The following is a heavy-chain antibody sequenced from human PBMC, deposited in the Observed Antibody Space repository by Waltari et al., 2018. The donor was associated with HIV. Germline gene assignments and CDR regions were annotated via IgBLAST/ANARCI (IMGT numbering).Heavy chain of an antibody. CDR2: IYPNGSGT. Sequence: QVQLVQSGAEVTKPGASVKVSCKASGYTFTGYYMHWVRQAPGQGLEWMGRIYPNGSGTNYAQKFQGRVTMTRDTSITTAYMEVCRLRADDTAVYYCARVPYYYDTSAYPDYWGQGTLVTVSS. V-gene: IGHV1-2*06. D-gene: IGHD3-22*01. CDR3: ARVPYYYDTSAYPDY. CDR1: GYTFTGYY. J-gene: IGHJ4*02.